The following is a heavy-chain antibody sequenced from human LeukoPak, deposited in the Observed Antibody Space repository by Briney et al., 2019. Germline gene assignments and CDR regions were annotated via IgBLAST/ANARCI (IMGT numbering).Heavy chain of an antibody. J-gene: IGHJ4*02. V-gene: IGHV4-31*03. D-gene: IGHD4-17*01. CDR3: ARAPQRDHYGDYFDY. CDR1: GGSISSGGYY. CDR2: IYYSGST. Sequence: SETLSLTCTVSGGSISSGGYYWSWIRQHPGKGLEWIGYIYYSGSTYYNPSLKCRVTISVDTSKNQFSLKLSSVTAADTAVYYCARAPQRDHYGDYFDYWGQGTLVTVSS.